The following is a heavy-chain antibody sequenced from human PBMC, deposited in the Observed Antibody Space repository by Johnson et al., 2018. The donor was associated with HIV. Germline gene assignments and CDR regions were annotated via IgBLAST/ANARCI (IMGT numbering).Heavy chain of an antibody. CDR2: ISYDGSNK. V-gene: IGHV3-30*04. J-gene: IGHJ3*01. CDR3: AREKEMTRLGAFDV. Sequence: QVQLVESGGALVQPGGSLRLSCAASGFTFGTFAMHWVRQAPGKGLEWVAVISYDGSNKYYADSVKGRFTISRDNSKNTLYLQMNSLRAEDTAIYYCAREKEMTRLGAFDVWGQGTVVTVSS. D-gene: IGHD3-16*01. CDR1: GFTFGTFA.